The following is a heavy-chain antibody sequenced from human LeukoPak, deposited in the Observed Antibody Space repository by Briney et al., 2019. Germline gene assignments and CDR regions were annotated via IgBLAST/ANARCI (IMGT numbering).Heavy chain of an antibody. Sequence: GGSLRLSCAVSGFSLSRYAMSWARKAPGKGLECVSAISDSGGSTYYADSVKGRFTISRDNSRNTLYLQMNTLRAEDTAVYYCAKCRGSSWSDYFDYWGQGTLVTVSS. J-gene: IGHJ4*02. V-gene: IGHV3-23*01. D-gene: IGHD6-13*01. CDR1: GFSLSRYA. CDR2: ISDSGGST. CDR3: AKCRGSSWSDYFDY.